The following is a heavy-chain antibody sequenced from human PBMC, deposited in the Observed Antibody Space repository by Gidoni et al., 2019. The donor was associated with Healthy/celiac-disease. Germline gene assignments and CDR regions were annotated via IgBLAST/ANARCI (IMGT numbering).Heavy chain of an antibody. CDR1: GYTFTGYY. Sequence: QVQLVQSGAEVKKPGASVKVSCKASGYTFTGYYMHWVRQAPGQGLEWMGWINPNSGGTNYAQKFQGRVTMTRDTSISTAYMELSRLRSDDTAVYYCAREGGADSYYYYYYGMDVWGQGTTVTVSS. CDR3: AREGGADSYYYYYYGMDV. CDR2: INPNSGGT. J-gene: IGHJ6*02. D-gene: IGHD2-21*02. V-gene: IGHV1-2*02.